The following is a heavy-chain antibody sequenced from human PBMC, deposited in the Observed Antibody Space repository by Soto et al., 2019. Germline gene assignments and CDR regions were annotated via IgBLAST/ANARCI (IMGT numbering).Heavy chain of an antibody. V-gene: IGHV3-11*01. Sequence: RLSCAASGFTFSDYYMSWIRQAPGKGLEWVSYISSSGSTIYYADSVRGRFTISRDNAKNSLYLQMNSLRAEDTAVYYCARDEAAAASFDYWGQGTLVTVSS. J-gene: IGHJ4*02. CDR3: ARDEAAAASFDY. CDR1: GFTFSDYY. D-gene: IGHD6-13*01. CDR2: ISSSGSTI.